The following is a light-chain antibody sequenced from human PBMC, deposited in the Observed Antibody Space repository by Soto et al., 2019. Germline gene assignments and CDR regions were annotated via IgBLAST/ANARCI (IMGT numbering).Light chain of an antibody. Sequence: DIQMTPSPSTLSASVGDRVTITCRASQTISSWLAWYQQKPGKAPDLLIYDASRLAGGIPSRFSGSGSGTDFTLTISSLQPEDFATYYCQQANSFPLTFGGGTKVDI. CDR1: QTISSW. V-gene: IGKV1-5*01. J-gene: IGKJ4*01. CDR2: DAS. CDR3: QQANSFPLT.